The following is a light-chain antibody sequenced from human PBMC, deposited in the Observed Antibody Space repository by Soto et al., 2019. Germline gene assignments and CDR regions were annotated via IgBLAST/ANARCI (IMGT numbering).Light chain of an antibody. CDR2: DVN. V-gene: IGLV2-14*01. Sequence: QSALTQPASVSGSPGQSITISCTGTSSDVGGYNYVSWYQQRPGKVPKLMIYDVNNRPSGVSTRFSGSKSGNTASLTISGLQAQDEADYYCSSYRSSSTYVFGTGTKLTVL. CDR3: SSYRSSSTYV. CDR1: SSDVGGYNY. J-gene: IGLJ1*01.